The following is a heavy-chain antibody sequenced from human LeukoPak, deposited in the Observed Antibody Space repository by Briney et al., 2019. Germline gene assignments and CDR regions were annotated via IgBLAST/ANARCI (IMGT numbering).Heavy chain of an antibody. CDR3: VREDTPATANY. CDR2: ISGGGDII. D-gene: IGHD2-21*02. V-gene: IGHV3-23*01. CDR1: GFNFANHA. J-gene: IGHJ4*02. Sequence: PGGSLRLSCAASGFNFANHAMSWVRQTPGKGLEWVSAISGGGDIIYYADSVTGRFTISRDNSKDTLFLQMHSLRPADTAVYYCVREDTPATANYWGQGTLVTISS.